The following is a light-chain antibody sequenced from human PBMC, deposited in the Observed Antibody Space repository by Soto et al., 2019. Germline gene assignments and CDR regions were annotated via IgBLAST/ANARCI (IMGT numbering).Light chain of an antibody. CDR2: EVS. CDR3: SSYTRDSTLV. V-gene: IGLV2-14*01. CDR1: SSDVGGYNY. J-gene: IGLJ3*02. Sequence: QPVLTQPASVSGSPGQSITISCTGTSSDVGGYNYVSWYQQHPGKAPKVMIYEVSNRPSGVSNRFSGSKSGNTASLTISGLQAEDEADYYCSSYTRDSTLVFGGGTKLTVL.